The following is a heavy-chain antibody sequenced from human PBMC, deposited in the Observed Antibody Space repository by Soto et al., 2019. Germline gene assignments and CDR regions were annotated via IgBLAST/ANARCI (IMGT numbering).Heavy chain of an antibody. CDR3: ARVLGTTVTFVDY. J-gene: IGHJ4*02. Sequence: ESGGGVVQPGRSLRLSCAASGFTFSSYAMHWVRQAPGKGLEWVAVISYDGSNKYYADSVKGRFTISRDNSKNTLYLQMNSLRAEDTAVYYCARVLGTTVTFVDYWGQGTLVTVSS. D-gene: IGHD4-17*01. V-gene: IGHV3-30-3*01. CDR1: GFTFSSYA. CDR2: ISYDGSNK.